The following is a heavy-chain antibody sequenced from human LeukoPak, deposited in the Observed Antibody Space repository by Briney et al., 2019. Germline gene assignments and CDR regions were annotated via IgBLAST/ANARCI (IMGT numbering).Heavy chain of an antibody. CDR3: ARGRAAAGYS. D-gene: IGHD6-13*01. V-gene: IGHV4-34*01. CDR1: GGSFSGYY. Sequence: SETLSLTCAVYGGSFSGYYWSWIRQPPGKGLEWIGEINHSGSTNYNPSLKSRVTISVDTSKNQFSLKLSSVTAADTAVYYCARGRAAAGYSWGQGTLVTVSS. J-gene: IGHJ4*02. CDR2: INHSGST.